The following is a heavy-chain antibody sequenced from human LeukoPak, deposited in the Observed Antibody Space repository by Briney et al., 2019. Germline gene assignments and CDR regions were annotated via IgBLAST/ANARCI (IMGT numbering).Heavy chain of an antibody. CDR3: AKVPRSSLGY. CDR1: GFTFSSYA. Sequence: PGGSLRLSCAASGFTFSSYAMSWVRQAPGKGLEWVSYASGSGGSTYYADSVKGRFTISRDNSKNTLYLQMNSLRVEDTAIYYCAKVPRSSLGYWGQGTLVTVSS. CDR2: ASGSGGST. J-gene: IGHJ4*02. V-gene: IGHV3-23*01. D-gene: IGHD3-10*01.